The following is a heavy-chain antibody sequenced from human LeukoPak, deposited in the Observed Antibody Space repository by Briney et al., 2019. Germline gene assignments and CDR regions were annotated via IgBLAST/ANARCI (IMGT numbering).Heavy chain of an antibody. V-gene: IGHV3-30-3*01. CDR3: ARDRDGDYVDAFDI. CDR2: ISYDGSYQ. CDR1: GFTFRTYA. Sequence: GGSLTLSCAASGFTFRTYAMNWVRQAPGRGLDWVAFISYDGSYQYYADSVKGRFTISRDNSKNTLYLQMNSLRVEDTAVYYCARDRDGDYVDAFDIWGQGTMVTVSS. D-gene: IGHD4-17*01. J-gene: IGHJ3*02.